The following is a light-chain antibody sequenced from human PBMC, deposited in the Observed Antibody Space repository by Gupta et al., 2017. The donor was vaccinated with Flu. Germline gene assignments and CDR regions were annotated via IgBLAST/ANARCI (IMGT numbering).Light chain of an antibody. CDR1: QGIRND. CDR2: AAS. J-gene: IGKJ1*01. Sequence: AIQMTQSPSSLSASVGDRVTIACRASQGIRNDLGWYQQKPGKAPKLLIYAASRLQSGVPSRFSGSGSGTDFTLTISSLQPEDFATYYCRQDDNYPRTFGQGTKVEIK. V-gene: IGKV1-6*01. CDR3: RQDDNYPRT.